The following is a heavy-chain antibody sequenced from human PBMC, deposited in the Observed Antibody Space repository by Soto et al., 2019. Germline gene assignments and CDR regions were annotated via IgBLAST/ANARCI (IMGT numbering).Heavy chain of an antibody. CDR3: ARATPSGSYVPH. CDR2: INPSGGST. J-gene: IGHJ1*01. CDR1: GYTFTSYY. Sequence: QVQLVQSGAEVKKPGASVKVSCKASGYTFTSYYMHWVRQAPGQGLEWMGIINPSGGSTSYAQKFQGRVTMTRDTYTSTDYMELSSLRSEDTAVYYCARATPSGSYVPHWGQGTLVTVSS. V-gene: IGHV1-46*01. D-gene: IGHD1-26*01.